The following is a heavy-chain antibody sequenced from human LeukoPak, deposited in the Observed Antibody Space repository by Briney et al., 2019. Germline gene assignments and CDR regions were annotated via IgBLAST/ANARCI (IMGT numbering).Heavy chain of an antibody. J-gene: IGHJ5*02. Sequence: GSLRLSCAASGFTFSNYWMNWVRQAPGKGLEWVANIKQDGSERYYVDSVKGRFTISRDNAKNSLYLQMNSLRAEDTAVYYCARDYTGYFPWGQGTLVIVSS. CDR1: GFTFSNYW. V-gene: IGHV3-7*03. CDR3: ARDYTGYFP. CDR2: IKQDGSER. D-gene: IGHD3-9*01.